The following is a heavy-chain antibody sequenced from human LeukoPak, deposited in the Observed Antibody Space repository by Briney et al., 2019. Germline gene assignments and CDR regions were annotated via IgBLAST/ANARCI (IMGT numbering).Heavy chain of an antibody. CDR3: ARDPRGGTLDY. CDR2: IHSDGRST. CDR1: GFTFSSCW. J-gene: IGHJ4*02. D-gene: IGHD3-10*01. V-gene: IGHV3-74*01. Sequence: GGSLRLSCAASGFTFSSCWMHWVRQAPGKGLVWVSRIHSDGRSTDYADSVKGRFTISRDNAKNTLNLQMNSLRAEDTAVYYCARDPRGGTLDYWGQGALVTVSS.